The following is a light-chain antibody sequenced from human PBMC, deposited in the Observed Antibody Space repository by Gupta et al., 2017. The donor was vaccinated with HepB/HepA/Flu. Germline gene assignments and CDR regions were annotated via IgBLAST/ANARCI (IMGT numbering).Light chain of an antibody. J-gene: IGKJ1*01. CDR1: QGIGND. V-gene: IGKV1-17*01. CDR2: AAS. Sequence: DIQMTQSPSSLSASIGDRVTITCRASQGIGNDLGWCQQRPGEAPKRLIRAASILLSGVPPRFSGGGFGTEFTLTISSLQPEDFATYYCLQYNSYRRTFGQGTKVEIK. CDR3: LQYNSYRRT.